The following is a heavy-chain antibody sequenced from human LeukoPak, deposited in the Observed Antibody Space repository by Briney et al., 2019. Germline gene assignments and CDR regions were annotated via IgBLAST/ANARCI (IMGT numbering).Heavy chain of an antibody. D-gene: IGHD4-17*01. CDR2: ISGSGGST. J-gene: IGHJ3*02. CDR1: GFTFSSYA. V-gene: IGHV3-23*01. CDR3: AKVPGDDYGDYDAFDI. Sequence: GSLRLSCAASGFTFSSYAMSWVRQAPGKGLEWVSAISGSGGSTYYADSVKGRFTISRDNSKNTLYLQMNSLRAEDTAVYYCAKVPGDDYGDYDAFDIWGQGTMVTVSS.